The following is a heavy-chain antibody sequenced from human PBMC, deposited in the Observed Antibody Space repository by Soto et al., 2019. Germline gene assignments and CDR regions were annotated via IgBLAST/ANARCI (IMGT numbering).Heavy chain of an antibody. CDR2: FFYSGST. D-gene: IGHD1-1*01. CDR1: GGSTSSGGYY. Sequence: SETLSLTCAVSGGSTSSGGYYWSWIRQPPGKGLEWIGYFFYSGSTNYTPPLKSRVTFSVDTSKNHFSLKLSFVTAADTAVYYCARRYGRAFDSWGQGTLVTVSS. CDR3: ARRYGRAFDS. V-gene: IGHV4-61*08. J-gene: IGHJ4*02.